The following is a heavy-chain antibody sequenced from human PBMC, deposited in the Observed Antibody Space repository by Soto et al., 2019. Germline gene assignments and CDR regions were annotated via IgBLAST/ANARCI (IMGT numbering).Heavy chain of an antibody. J-gene: IGHJ4*02. Sequence: QVQLQESGPRLVEASQTLSLTCTVSNGSITSGGYYWSWIRQPPGKRLEWIGYIYHSGSTFYSPSHQCRLTMSVDKSKNQFSLTLSSVTAADTAVYHCARMSGTYYVPDYWGQGTPVTVSS. V-gene: IGHV4-31*03. CDR3: ARMSGTYYVPDY. CDR2: IYHSGST. D-gene: IGHD1-26*01. CDR1: NGSITSGGYY.